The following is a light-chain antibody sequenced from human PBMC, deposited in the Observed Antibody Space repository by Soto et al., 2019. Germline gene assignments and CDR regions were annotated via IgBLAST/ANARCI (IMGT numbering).Light chain of an antibody. CDR2: LGS. CDR1: QSLLHSNGYNY. J-gene: IGKJ1*01. Sequence: DIVMTQSPLSLPVTPGEPASISCRSSQSLLHSNGYNYLDWYLQRPGQSPPVLIYLGSNRASGVPDRFSGSGSGTDFTLKISRVEAEDVGVYYCMQPLQTPWTFGQGTKVEIK. V-gene: IGKV2-28*01. CDR3: MQPLQTPWT.